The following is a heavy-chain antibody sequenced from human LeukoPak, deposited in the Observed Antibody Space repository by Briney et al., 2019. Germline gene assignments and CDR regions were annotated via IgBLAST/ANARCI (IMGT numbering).Heavy chain of an antibody. D-gene: IGHD3-22*01. V-gene: IGHV3-53*01. CDR2: IYSGGDT. CDR3: ARRAGDYSHPYDY. Sequence: PGGSLRLSCAASGFTFSSYGMSWVRQAPGKGLEWVSFIYSGGDTYYADSVKGRFTISRDNSKNTFHPQMNSLRAEDTAVYYCARRAGDYSHPYDYWGQGTLVTVSS. J-gene: IGHJ4*02. CDR1: GFTFSSYG.